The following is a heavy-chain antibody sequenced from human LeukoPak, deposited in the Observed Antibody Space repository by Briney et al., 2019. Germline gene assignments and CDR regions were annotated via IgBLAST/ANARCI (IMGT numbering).Heavy chain of an antibody. D-gene: IGHD6-13*01. Sequence: SETLSLTCAVYGGSFSGYYWSWIRQPPGKGLEWIGEINHSGSTNYNPSLKGRVTISVDTSKNQFSLKLSSVTAADTAVYYCARGGSGSSWYRNYWYFDLWGRGTLVTVSS. J-gene: IGHJ2*01. CDR3: ARGGSGSSWYRNYWYFDL. CDR1: GGSFSGYY. V-gene: IGHV4-34*01. CDR2: INHSGST.